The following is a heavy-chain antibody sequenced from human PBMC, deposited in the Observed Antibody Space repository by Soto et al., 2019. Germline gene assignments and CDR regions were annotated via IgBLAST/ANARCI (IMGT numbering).Heavy chain of an antibody. CDR3: ARGMDRKIALFDL. V-gene: IGHV4-59*11. CDR2: VYSNGAT. D-gene: IGHD3-16*01. Sequence: QVQLQEAGPGLVKPSETLSITCTVSGGSMSGLYWSWIRQSPLKGLEWIGYVYSNGATNYNPSLKGRVTLSVDTSKNQFSLKLTSVTAADTAVYYCARGMDRKIALFDLWGQGNLITVSS. J-gene: IGHJ5*02. CDR1: GGSMSGLY.